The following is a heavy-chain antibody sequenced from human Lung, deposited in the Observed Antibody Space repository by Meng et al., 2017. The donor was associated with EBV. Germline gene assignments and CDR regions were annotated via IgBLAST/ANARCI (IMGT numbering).Heavy chain of an antibody. D-gene: IGHD6-19*01. CDR1: GYTFTSYD. CDR3: ATGVADFEY. J-gene: IGHJ4*02. V-gene: IGHV1-8*01. CDR2: MNPNRGTT. Sequence: VQLVQSGAEVKSPGALVKVSCKASGYTFTSYDINWVRQGTGQGLEWMGWMNPNRGTTGYAQKFQGRVTMTRNISKSTAYMDLSSLRSEDTAVYYCATGVADFEYWGQGTLVTVSS.